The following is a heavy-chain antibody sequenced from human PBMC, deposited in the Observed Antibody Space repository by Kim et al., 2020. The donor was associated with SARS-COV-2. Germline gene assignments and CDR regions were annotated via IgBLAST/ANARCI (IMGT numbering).Heavy chain of an antibody. J-gene: IGHJ4*02. D-gene: IGHD6-19*01. CDR3: ASRGWYRGPYYFDY. CDR1: GITFNLYG. Sequence: GGSLRLSCAASGITFNLYGMTWVRQAPGKGLEWVSTISGTGGSTYYADSMRGRFTISRDNYKNTVYLQINSLRAEDTAVYYCASRGWYRGPYYFDYWGQGTLVTVSS. CDR2: ISGTGGST. V-gene: IGHV3-23*01.